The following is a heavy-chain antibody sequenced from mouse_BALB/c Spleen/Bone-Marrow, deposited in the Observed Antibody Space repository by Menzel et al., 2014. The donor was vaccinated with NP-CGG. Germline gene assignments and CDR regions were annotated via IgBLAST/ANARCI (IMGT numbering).Heavy chain of an antibody. CDR3: ASYYYGSSYAMDY. V-gene: IGHV3-8*02. CDR2: ISYSGST. D-gene: IGHD1-1*01. CDR1: GDSITSGY. J-gene: IGHJ4*01. Sequence: VQLQQPGPSLVNPSQTLSLSCSVTGDSITSGYWNWIRKFPGNKLEYMGYISYSGSTYYNPSLQSRITITRDTSNNXYYLQLNSVTTEDTATYYCASYYYGSSYAMDYWGQGTSVTVSS.